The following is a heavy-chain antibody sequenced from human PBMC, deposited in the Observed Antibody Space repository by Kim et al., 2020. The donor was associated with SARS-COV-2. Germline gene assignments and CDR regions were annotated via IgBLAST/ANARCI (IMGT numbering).Heavy chain of an antibody. J-gene: IGHJ3*02. Sequence: GGSLRLSCAASGFTFDDYAMHWVRQAPGKGLEWVSGISWNSGSIGYADSVKGRFTISRDNAKNSLYMQMNSLRAEDTALYYCAKEDYGDSWGVGAFDIWGQGTMVTVSS. CDR3: AKEDYGDSWGVGAFDI. V-gene: IGHV3-9*01. CDR1: GFTFDDYA. CDR2: ISWNSGSI. D-gene: IGHD4-17*01.